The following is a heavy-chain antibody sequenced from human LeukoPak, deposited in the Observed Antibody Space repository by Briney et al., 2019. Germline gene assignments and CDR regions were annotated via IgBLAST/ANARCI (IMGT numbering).Heavy chain of an antibody. Sequence: GGSLRLSCAASGFTFSSYSMNWVRQAPGKGLEWVSSISSSSSYIYYADSVKGRFTISRDNAKNSLYLQMNSLRAEDTAVYYCAKDGIAARASWYFDLWGRGTLVTVSS. J-gene: IGHJ2*01. V-gene: IGHV3-21*04. CDR2: ISSSSSYI. D-gene: IGHD6-6*01. CDR1: GFTFSSYS. CDR3: AKDGIAARASWYFDL.